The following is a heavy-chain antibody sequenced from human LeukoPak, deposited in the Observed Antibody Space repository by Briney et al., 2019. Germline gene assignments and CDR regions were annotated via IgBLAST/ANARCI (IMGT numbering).Heavy chain of an antibody. Sequence: SETLSLTCTVSGGSLSSSIYYWGWIRQPPGKGLEWIGGISYSGTTYNNPSLKSRVTISVDTSKNQFSLKLSSVTAADTAVYYCARLPIVIVPSTSFDIWGQGTMVTVSS. D-gene: IGHD2/OR15-2a*01. V-gene: IGHV4-39*01. CDR1: GGSLSSSIYY. J-gene: IGHJ3*02. CDR3: ARLPIVIVPSTSFDI. CDR2: ISYSGTT.